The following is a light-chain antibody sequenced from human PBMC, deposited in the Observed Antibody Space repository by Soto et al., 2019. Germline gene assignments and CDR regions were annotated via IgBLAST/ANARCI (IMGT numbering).Light chain of an antibody. CDR1: QSVLYSSNNKNY. V-gene: IGKV4-1*01. J-gene: IGKJ2*01. Sequence: DIVMTQSPDSLAVSLGERATINCKSSQSVLYSSNNKNYLAWYQQKPGQPPKLLIYWASTRESGVPDRFSGSGAGNDFPLTISRLQAEDVAVYYCQQYYSSPQTFGQGTKLEIK. CDR2: WAS. CDR3: QQYYSSPQT.